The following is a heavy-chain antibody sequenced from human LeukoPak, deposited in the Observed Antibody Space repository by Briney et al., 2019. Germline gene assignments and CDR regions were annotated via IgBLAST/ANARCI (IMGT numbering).Heavy chain of an antibody. CDR1: GASISSTTYY. D-gene: IGHD3-16*01. CDR3: ARLLYESFDS. Sequence: SETPSLTCTVSGASISSTTYYWGWIRQPPRKGLEWIASIYYSGSTYYNPSLKSRVTISVDTSKNQFSLKLSSVTAADTAVYYCARLLYESFDSWGQGTLVSVSS. V-gene: IGHV4-39*01. CDR2: IYYSGST. J-gene: IGHJ4*02.